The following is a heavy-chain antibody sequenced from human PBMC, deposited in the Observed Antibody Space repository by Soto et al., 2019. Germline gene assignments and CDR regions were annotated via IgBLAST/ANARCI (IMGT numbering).Heavy chain of an antibody. D-gene: IGHD6-13*01. J-gene: IGHJ4*02. CDR1: GYTFTGYY. V-gene: IGHV1-2*02. CDR3: AKQSTGYSRDFDY. CDR2: INPNSGGT. Sequence: ASVKVSCKASGYTFTGYYMHWVRQAPGQGLEWMGWINPNSGGTNYAQKFQSRITMTRDTSISTAYMELSRLRSDDTAVYYCAKQSTGYSRDFDYWGQGTLVTVS.